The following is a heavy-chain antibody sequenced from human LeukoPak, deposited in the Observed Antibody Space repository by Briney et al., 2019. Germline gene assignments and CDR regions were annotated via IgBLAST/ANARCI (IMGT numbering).Heavy chain of an antibody. Sequence: GGSLRLSCAASGFTFSSYWMSWVRQAPGKGLEWVANIKRDGSEKYYVDSVKGRFTISRDNAKNSLYLQMNSLRAEDTAVYYCARGRGSYCFDYWGQGTLVTVSS. CDR2: IKRDGSEK. V-gene: IGHV3-7*01. CDR1: GFTFSSYW. CDR3: ARGRGSYCFDY. J-gene: IGHJ4*02. D-gene: IGHD1-26*01.